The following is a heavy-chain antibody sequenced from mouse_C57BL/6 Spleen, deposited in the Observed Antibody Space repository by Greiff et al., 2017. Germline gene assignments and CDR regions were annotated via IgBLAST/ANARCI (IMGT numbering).Heavy chain of an antibody. V-gene: IGHV1-61*01. CDR1: GYTFTSYW. Sequence: VQLQQPGAELVRPGSSVKLSCKASGYTFTSYWMHWVKQSPEQGLEWIGNIYPTNSETRYNQKFKDKATLTVDKSSSTAYMQLSSLTSEDSAVYYGARSYNSNYVGAYWGQGTLVTVSA. J-gene: IGHJ3*01. CDR3: ARSYNSNYVGAY. D-gene: IGHD2-5*01. CDR2: IYPTNSET.